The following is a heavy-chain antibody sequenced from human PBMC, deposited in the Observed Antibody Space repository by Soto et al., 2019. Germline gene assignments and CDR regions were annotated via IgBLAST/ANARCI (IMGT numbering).Heavy chain of an antibody. CDR3: ARDQEGITMRVGGT. V-gene: IGHV1-18*01. CDR1: GDIFTSYG. Sequence: QVQLVQSGAEVKKPGASVKVSCKASGDIFTSYGISWVRQAPGQGLEWMGWISAYNGNTNYAQKFQGRVTMTTDTSTSTAYMELRSLRSDDTAVYYWARDQEGITMRVGGTWGQGALVTVSS. CDR2: ISAYNGNT. J-gene: IGHJ5*02. D-gene: IGHD3-22*01.